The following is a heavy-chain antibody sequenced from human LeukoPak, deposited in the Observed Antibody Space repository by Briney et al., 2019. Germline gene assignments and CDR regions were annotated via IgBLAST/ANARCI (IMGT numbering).Heavy chain of an antibody. J-gene: IGHJ4*02. D-gene: IGHD5-24*01. Sequence: SETLSLTCTVSGYSASSGYYWGWIRQPPGKGLEWIGSIYHSGSTYYNPSLKSRVTISVDTSKNQFSLKLNSVTAADTAVYCARHRSKRLQSSFGYWGQGTLVTVSS. CDR1: GYSASSGYY. CDR2: IYHSGST. CDR3: ARHRSKRLQSSFGY. V-gene: IGHV4-38-2*02.